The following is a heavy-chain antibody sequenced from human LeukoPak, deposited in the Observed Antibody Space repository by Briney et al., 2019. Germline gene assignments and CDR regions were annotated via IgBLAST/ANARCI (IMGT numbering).Heavy chain of an antibody. D-gene: IGHD2-2*01. CDR3: YSFFRRGFRIRYQLGAFDI. V-gene: IGHV3-23*01. CDR2: ISGSGGST. Sequence: PGGSLRLSCAASGFTFSSYAMSWVRQAPGKGLEWVSAISGSGGSTYYEDSVKGRFTISRDNSKNTLYLQMNSLRAEDTAVYYCYSFFRRGFRIRYQLGAFDIWGQGTMVTVSS. J-gene: IGHJ3*02. CDR1: GFTFSSYA.